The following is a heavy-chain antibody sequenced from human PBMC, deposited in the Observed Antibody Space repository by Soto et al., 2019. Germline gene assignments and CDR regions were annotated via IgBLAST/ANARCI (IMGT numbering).Heavy chain of an antibody. CDR1: GVIFSNFG. D-gene: IGHD1-26*01. Sequence: PLGVLRLSCAASGVIFSNFGMHWVRQAPGKGLEWVGIIWHDGSNKYYADSVEGRFTISRDNSKNTVYLQMNSLRGEDTGIYYCAGFYVAAGAAPLEYWGQGTLVTVSS. CDR2: IWHDGSNK. J-gene: IGHJ4*02. V-gene: IGHV3-33*01. CDR3: AGFYVAAGAAPLEY.